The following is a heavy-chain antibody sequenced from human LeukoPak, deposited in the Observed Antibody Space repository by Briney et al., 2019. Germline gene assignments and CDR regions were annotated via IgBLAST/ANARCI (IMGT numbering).Heavy chain of an antibody. D-gene: IGHD6-19*01. CDR1: GYTFTSYG. CDR3: ARDEIAVAGTFFDY. V-gene: IGHV1-18*04. CDR2: ISAYNGNT. J-gene: IGHJ4*02. Sequence: GASVKVSCKASGYTFTSYGISRVRQAPGQGLEWMGWISAYNGNTNYAQKLQGRVTMTTDTSTSTAYMELRSLRSDDTAVYYCARDEIAVAGTFFDYWGQGTLVTVSS.